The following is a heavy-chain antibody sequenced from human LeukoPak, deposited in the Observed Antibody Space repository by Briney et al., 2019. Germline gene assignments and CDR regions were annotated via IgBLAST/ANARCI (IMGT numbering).Heavy chain of an antibody. CDR2: INWNGGST. CDR1: GFTFSSYW. CDR3: ARIIMDYGGNWRAFDI. Sequence: GGSLRLSCAASGFTFSSYWMSWVRRTPGKGLEWVSGINWNGGSTGYADSLKGRFTISRDNAKNSLSLQMNSLRAEDTALYYCARIIMDYGGNWRAFDIWGQGTMVTVSS. D-gene: IGHD4-23*01. V-gene: IGHV3-20*04. J-gene: IGHJ3*02.